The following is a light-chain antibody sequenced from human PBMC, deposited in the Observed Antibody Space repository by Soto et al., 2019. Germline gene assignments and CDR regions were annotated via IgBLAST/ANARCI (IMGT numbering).Light chain of an antibody. CDR3: QQYNSYST. Sequence: DIQMTQSPSSLSASVGDRVTITCRASQSITTYLNWYQQKPGKAPKLLIYAASNLQSGVPSRFSGSGSGTDFTLTISSLQPDDFATYYCQQYNSYSTFGQGTKVDIK. CDR1: QSITTY. CDR2: AAS. V-gene: IGKV1-39*01. J-gene: IGKJ1*01.